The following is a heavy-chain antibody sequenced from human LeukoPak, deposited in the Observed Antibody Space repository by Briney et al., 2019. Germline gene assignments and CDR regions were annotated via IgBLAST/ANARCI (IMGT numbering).Heavy chain of an antibody. V-gene: IGHV3-21*01. Sequence: GGSLRLSCAASGFTFSSYSMNWVGQAPGKGLEWVPSISSSSSYIYYADSVKGRFTISRDNAKNSLYLQMNSLRAEDTAVYYCAREVRYSSGLYYFDYWGQGTLVTVSS. D-gene: IGHD6-19*01. J-gene: IGHJ4*02. CDR3: AREVRYSSGLYYFDY. CDR1: GFTFSSYS. CDR2: ISSSSSYI.